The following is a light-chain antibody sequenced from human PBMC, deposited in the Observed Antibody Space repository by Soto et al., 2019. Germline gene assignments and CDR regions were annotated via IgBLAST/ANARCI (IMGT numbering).Light chain of an antibody. Sequence: DIQMTQSPATLSASVGDRVTITCRASQSISDWLAWHQQKPGKAPKLLIYAASSLQSGVPSRFSGSGSGTDFTLTISSLQPEDFATYYCQQSYSTEAFAPGTKVDIK. V-gene: IGKV1-39*01. CDR2: AAS. CDR1: QSISDW. J-gene: IGKJ3*01. CDR3: QQSYSTEA.